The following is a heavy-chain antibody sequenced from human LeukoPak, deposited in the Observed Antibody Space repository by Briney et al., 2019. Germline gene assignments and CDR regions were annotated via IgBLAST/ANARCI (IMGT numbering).Heavy chain of an antibody. D-gene: IGHD3-16*01. Sequence: ASVKVSCKASGYTFTSHDINWVRQATGQGLEWLGFMNPNSGNTGYAQKFQGRVIMTSDTSITIAYMELSSLTSEDTAVYYCTRVPRESYAHWGQGTLVTVSS. J-gene: IGHJ4*02. CDR1: GYTFTSHD. CDR2: MNPNSGNT. CDR3: TRVPRESYAH. V-gene: IGHV1-8*01.